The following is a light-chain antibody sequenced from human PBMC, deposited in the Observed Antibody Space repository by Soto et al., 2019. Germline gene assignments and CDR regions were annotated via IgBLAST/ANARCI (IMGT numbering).Light chain of an antibody. J-gene: IGKJ5*01. CDR2: DAS. CDR3: QQRSNWQIT. CDR1: QSVSTY. Sequence: ETVLTQSPATLSLSPGESATLSCRASQSVSTYLAWYQQNPGQAPRLLISDASNRVTGIPARFRGSGSGTDFTLTISSLEPDDFAVYYCQQRSNWQITFGQGTRLEI. V-gene: IGKV3-11*01.